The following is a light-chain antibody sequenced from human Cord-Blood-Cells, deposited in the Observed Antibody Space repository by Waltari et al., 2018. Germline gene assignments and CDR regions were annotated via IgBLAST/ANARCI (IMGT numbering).Light chain of an antibody. CDR1: QSIRSY. CDR2: AAS. V-gene: IGKV1-39*01. CDR3: QQSYSTPYT. Sequence: DIQMTQSTSSLSASVGDRVTITCRASQSIRSYLNWYQQRPGKAPKLLIYAASSLQSGVPSRFSGSGSGTDFTLTISSLQPEDFATYYCQQSYSTPYTFGQGTKLEIK. J-gene: IGKJ2*01.